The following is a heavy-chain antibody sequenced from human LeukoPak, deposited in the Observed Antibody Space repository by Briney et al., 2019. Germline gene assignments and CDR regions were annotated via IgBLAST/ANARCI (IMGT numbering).Heavy chain of an antibody. CDR2: ISVYNGNT. Sequence: ASVKVSCKASGYTFKSYGISWVGQAPGQGLEWMGWISVYNGNTNFAQKFQGRDTMTTDTATSTAYMELRSLRSDDTAVYYCARDESSGTYYFDYWGQGTLVTVSS. J-gene: IGHJ4*02. CDR3: ARDESSGTYYFDY. CDR1: GYTFKSYG. D-gene: IGHD1-26*01. V-gene: IGHV1-18*01.